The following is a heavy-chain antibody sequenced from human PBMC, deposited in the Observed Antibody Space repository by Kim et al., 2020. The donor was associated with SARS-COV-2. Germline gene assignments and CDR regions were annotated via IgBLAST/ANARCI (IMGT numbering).Heavy chain of an antibody. CDR2: IYSGGST. CDR3: ASALRFSPSNYYMDV. V-gene: IGHV3-66*01. CDR1: GFTVSSNY. Sequence: GGSLRLSCAASGFTVSSNYMSWVRQAPGKGLEWVSVIYSGGSTYYADSVKGRFTISRDNSKNTLYLQMNSLRAEDTAVYYCASALRFSPSNYYMDVWGKGTTVTVSS. J-gene: IGHJ6*03. D-gene: IGHD3-3*01.